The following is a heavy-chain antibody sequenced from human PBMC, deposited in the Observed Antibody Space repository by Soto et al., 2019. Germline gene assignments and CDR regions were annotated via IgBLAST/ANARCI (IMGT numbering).Heavy chain of an antibody. CDR2: ISSSSSYI. J-gene: IGHJ6*02. Sequence: GGSLRLSCAASGFTFSIYSMNWVRQAPGKGLEWVSSISSSSSYIYYADSVKGRFTISRDNAKNSLYLQMNSLRAEDTAVYYCARVGWLPQAGAYYYYGMDVWGQGTTVTVSS. CDR3: ARVGWLPQAGAYYYYGMDV. CDR1: GFTFSIYS. D-gene: IGHD5-12*01. V-gene: IGHV3-21*01.